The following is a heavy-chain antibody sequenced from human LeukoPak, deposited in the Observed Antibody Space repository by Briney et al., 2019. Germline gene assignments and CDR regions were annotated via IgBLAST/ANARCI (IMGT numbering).Heavy chain of an antibody. D-gene: IGHD3-10*01. CDR1: GYTFTSYA. CDR2: INTNTGNP. CDR3: ARPHGEFYYYYYYMDV. V-gene: IGHV7-4-1*02. J-gene: IGHJ6*03. Sequence: ASVKVSCKASGYTFTSYAMNWVRQAPGHGLEWMGWINTNTGNPTYAQGFTGRFVFSLDTSVSTAYLQISSLKAEDTAVYYCARPHGEFYYYYYYMDVWGKGTTVTVSS.